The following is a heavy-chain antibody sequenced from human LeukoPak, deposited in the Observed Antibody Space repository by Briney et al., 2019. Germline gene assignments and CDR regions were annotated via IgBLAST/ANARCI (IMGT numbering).Heavy chain of an antibody. J-gene: IGHJ4*02. CDR2: IYRGGST. Sequence: GGSLRLSCAASGFTVSSNYMSWVRQAPGKGVEWVSVIYRGGSTFYADSVKGRFTISRDNSKNTLYLKMNSLRAEDTAVYYCAQSGGSGWYNQYWGQGTLVTVSS. V-gene: IGHV3-53*01. CDR3: AQSGGSGWYNQY. CDR1: GFTVSSNY. D-gene: IGHD6-19*01.